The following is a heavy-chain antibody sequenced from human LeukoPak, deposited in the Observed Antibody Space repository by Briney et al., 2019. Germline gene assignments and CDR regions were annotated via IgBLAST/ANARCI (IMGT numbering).Heavy chain of an antibody. V-gene: IGHV3-64D*09. CDR2: ISSNGGTT. Sequence: GGSLRLSCSASGFTFNIYALRWVRQAPGKGLEYVSGISSNGGTTYSADSVKGRFTISRDNSKNTLYLQMSSLRPEDTAVYYCVKDSGSSYYYDYWGQGTLVTVSS. CDR3: VKDSGSSYYYDY. CDR1: GFTFNIYA. J-gene: IGHJ4*02. D-gene: IGHD1-26*01.